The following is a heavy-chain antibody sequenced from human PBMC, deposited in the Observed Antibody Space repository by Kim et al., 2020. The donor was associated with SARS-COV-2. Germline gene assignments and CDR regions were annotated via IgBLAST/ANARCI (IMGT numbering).Heavy chain of an antibody. CDR3: AKRHYGLAMYHRVDDAFDI. J-gene: IGHJ3*02. Sequence: GRFTISRDNSKNTLYLQMNSLRAEDTSVYYCAKRHYGLAMYHRVDDAFDIWGQGTMVTVSS. V-gene: IGHV3-30*02. D-gene: IGHD3-10*01.